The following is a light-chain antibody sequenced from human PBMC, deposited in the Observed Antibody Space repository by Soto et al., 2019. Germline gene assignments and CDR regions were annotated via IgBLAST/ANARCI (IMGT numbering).Light chain of an antibody. J-gene: IGKJ3*01. CDR1: QSVTNN. Sequence: EIVMTQSPGTLSLSPGERATLSYRASQSVTNNQLAWFRQKPGQAPRLLIWGASNRATGIPARFSGSGSGTDFTLTISSLEAEDSAVYYCQQRGSWPATFGPGTKVDIK. CDR3: QQRGSWPAT. CDR2: GAS. V-gene: IGKV3-11*01.